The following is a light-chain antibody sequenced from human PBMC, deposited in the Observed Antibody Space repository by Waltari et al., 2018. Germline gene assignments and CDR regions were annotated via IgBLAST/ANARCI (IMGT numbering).Light chain of an antibody. J-gene: IGKJ4*01. V-gene: IGKV1-33*01. CDR2: DAY. CDR3: QQSDTLPLT. CDR1: QDINNY. Sequence: DIQMTQSPSSLSASVGDRVTLTCQASQDINNYLHWYQQKPGKAPKLLIYDAYKLETAVPSRFSGRGYGTHFSFTISSLQPEDIATYYCQQSDTLPLTFGGGTKVEI.